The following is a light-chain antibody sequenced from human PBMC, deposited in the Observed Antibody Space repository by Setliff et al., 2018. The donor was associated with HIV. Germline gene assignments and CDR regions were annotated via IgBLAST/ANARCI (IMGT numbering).Light chain of an antibody. V-gene: IGLV2-23*01. CDR1: SSDVGRYNL. CDR3: CSNTGSNTFV. Sequence: QSALTQPAPVSGSPGQTITISCTGNSSDVGRYNLVSWYQQHPARAPKLIIYQATRRPSGVSNRFSGSKSGTVASMTISGLQAEDEADYYCCSNTGSNTFVFATGTKVTVL. CDR2: QAT. J-gene: IGLJ1*01.